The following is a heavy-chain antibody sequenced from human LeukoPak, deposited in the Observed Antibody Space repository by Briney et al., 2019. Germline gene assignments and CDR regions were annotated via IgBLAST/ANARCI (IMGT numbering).Heavy chain of an antibody. CDR3: TRDSRIVVGTPYFDY. Sequence: GGSLRLSCTASGFTFGDYAMSWFRQAPGKGLEWAAFIRSKAYGGTTEYAASVKGRFTISRDDSKSIAYLQMNSLKTEDTAVYYCTRDSRIVVGTPYFDYWGQGTLVTVSS. CDR2: IRSKAYGGTT. CDR1: GFTFGDYA. V-gene: IGHV3-49*03. D-gene: IGHD2-21*01. J-gene: IGHJ4*02.